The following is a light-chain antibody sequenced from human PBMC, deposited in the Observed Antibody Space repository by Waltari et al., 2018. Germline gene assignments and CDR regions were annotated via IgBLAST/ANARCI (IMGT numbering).Light chain of an antibody. CDR3: QQLKSYPLT. Sequence: DIQFTQSPSFLSASVGDRVTITCRASQGIASSLAWYQQKPGKAPKLLIFVASILQSGVPSRFSGSGSGTEFTLTVSSLQPEDFATYYCQQLKSYPLTCGGGTKVEIK. CDR1: QGIASS. J-gene: IGKJ4*01. V-gene: IGKV1-9*01. CDR2: VAS.